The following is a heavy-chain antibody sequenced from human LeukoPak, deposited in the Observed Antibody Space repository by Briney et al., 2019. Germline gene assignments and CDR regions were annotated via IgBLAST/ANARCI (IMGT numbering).Heavy chain of an antibody. D-gene: IGHD1-1*01. Sequence: SETLSLTCTVSGASVSGSPYYWVWIRQPPGKGLEWIGSIYSSGSTYYNASLQSRVTISIETSKNQISLRLSSVTAADTAVYYCASGFRGQLGYFDYWGQGTLVTVSS. CDR3: ASGFRGQLGYFDY. CDR2: IYSSGST. V-gene: IGHV4-39*01. J-gene: IGHJ4*02. CDR1: GASVSGSPYY.